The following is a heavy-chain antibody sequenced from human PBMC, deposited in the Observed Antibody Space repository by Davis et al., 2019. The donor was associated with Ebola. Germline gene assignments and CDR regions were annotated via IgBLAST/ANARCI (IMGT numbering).Heavy chain of an antibody. Sequence: GESLKISCAASGFTFSSYWMHWVRQAPGKGLVWVSRINSDGSSTSYADSVKGRFTISRDNAKNTLYLQMNSLRAEDTAVYYCARAAGDWNNFDYWGQGTLVTVSS. CDR1: GFTFSSYW. J-gene: IGHJ4*02. D-gene: IGHD1/OR15-1a*01. CDR2: INSDGSST. V-gene: IGHV3-74*01. CDR3: ARAAGDWNNFDY.